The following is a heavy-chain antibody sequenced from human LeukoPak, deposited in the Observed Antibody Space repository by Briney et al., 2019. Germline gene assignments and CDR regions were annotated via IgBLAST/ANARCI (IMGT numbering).Heavy chain of an antibody. J-gene: IGHJ5*02. V-gene: IGHV4-38-2*01. CDR3: ARNDYVWGSYRYPNWFDP. CDR2: IYHSGST. CDR1: GYSISSGYY. Sequence: PSETLSLTCAVSGYSISSGYYWGWSRQPPGKGVEGIGSIYHSGSTYYNRSLKRRVTISVDTSKNHFSLKLSSVTAADTAVYYCARNDYVWGSYRYPNWFDPWGQGTLVTVSS. D-gene: IGHD3-16*02.